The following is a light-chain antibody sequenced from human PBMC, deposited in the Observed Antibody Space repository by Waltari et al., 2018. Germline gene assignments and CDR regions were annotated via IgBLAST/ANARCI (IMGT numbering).Light chain of an antibody. CDR3: SSRNGRANQVV. J-gene: IGLJ3*02. CDR1: NLRTPS. V-gene: IGLV3-19*01. CDR2: GKD. Sequence: SSELTQDPAVSVALGQTVRFTCQGANLRTPSATLYQLKPGQAPVLVIYGKDKRPSGLPDRISGYSSGTTSSLTITGAQAEDEADYYCSSRNGRANQVVFAGGTKVTVL.